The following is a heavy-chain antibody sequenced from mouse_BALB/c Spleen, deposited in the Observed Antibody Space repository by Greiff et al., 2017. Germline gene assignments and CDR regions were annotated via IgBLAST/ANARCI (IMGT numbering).Heavy chain of an antibody. D-gene: IGHD2-1*01. J-gene: IGHJ4*01. CDR3: ARDPIYYGNYYYAMDY. CDR2: IWAGGST. Sequence: VKLVESGPGLVAPSQSLSITCTVSGFSLTSYGVHWVRQPPGKGLEWLGIIWAGGSTNYNSALMSRLSISKDNSKSQVFLKMNSLQTDDTAMYYCARDPIYYGNYYYAMDYWGQGTSVTVSS. CDR1: GFSLTSYG. V-gene: IGHV2-9*02.